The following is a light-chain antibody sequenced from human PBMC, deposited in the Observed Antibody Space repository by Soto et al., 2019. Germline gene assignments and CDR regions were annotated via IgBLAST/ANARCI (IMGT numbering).Light chain of an antibody. J-gene: IGLJ1*01. CDR2: DVS. V-gene: IGLV2-14*03. CDR1: SSDVGGYNY. CDR3: SSYTSSNTLGV. Sequence: QSVLTQPASVSGSPGQSITISCTGTSSDVGGYNYVSWYQHHPGKAPKLIIYDVSNRPSGVSNRFSGSKSDNTASLTISGLQAEDEADYYCSSYTSSNTLGVFGTGTKATVL.